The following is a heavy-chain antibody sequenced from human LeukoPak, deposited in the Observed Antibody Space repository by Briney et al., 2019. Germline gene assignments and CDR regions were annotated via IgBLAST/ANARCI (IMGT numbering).Heavy chain of an antibody. V-gene: IGHV3-30*18. J-gene: IGHJ4*02. CDR1: GFTFSSYG. Sequence: HSGGSLRLSCAASGFTFSSYGMHWVRQAPGKGLEWVAVISYDGSNKYYADSVKGRFTISRDNSKNTLYLQMNSLRAEDTAVYYCAKVGYSSSWYYFDYWGQGTRVTVSS. CDR3: AKVGYSSSWYYFDY. D-gene: IGHD6-13*01. CDR2: ISYDGSNK.